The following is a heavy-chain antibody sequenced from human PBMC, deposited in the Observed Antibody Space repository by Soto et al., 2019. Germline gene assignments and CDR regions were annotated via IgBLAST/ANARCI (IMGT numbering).Heavy chain of an antibody. CDR2: MNPNSGNT. J-gene: IGHJ6*02. CDR3: ARGRKLRFLEWSYCMDV. V-gene: IGHV1-8*01. CDR1: GYTFTSYD. D-gene: IGHD3-3*01. Sequence: ASVKVSCKASGYTFTSYDINWVRQATGQGLEWMGWMNPNSGNTGYAQKFQGRVTMTRNTSISTAYMELSSLRSEDTAVYYCARGRKLRFLEWSYCMDVWGQGTTVTVSS.